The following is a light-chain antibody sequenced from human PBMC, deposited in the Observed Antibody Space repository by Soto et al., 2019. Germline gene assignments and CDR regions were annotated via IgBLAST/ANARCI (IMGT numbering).Light chain of an antibody. CDR3: QQSYSSLCT. Sequence: EIVLTQSPGTLSLSPGERATLSCGASQSVSSSHLAWYQQKPGQTPRLLIYGASSRATGIPDRFSGSGSGTDFTLTISRLEPEDFATYYCQQSYSSLCTFGQGTNLEIK. CDR2: GAS. V-gene: IGKV3-20*01. J-gene: IGKJ2*02. CDR1: QSVSSSH.